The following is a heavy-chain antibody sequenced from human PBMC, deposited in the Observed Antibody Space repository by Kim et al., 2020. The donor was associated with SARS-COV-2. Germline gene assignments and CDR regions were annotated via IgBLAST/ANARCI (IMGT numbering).Heavy chain of an antibody. CDR3: ARAVRAGAASYASVSIYGMDI. Sequence: SQTLSLTCAISGDRVSSNSAAWNWIRQSPSRGLEWLGRTYYRSKWYNDYAVSVKSRITINPDTSKNQFSLQLNSVTPEDTAVYYCARAVRAGAASYASVSIYGMDIWGQGTTVTVSS. V-gene: IGHV6-1*01. CDR2: TYYRSKWYN. CDR1: GDRVSSNSAA. D-gene: IGHD3-10*01. J-gene: IGHJ6*02.